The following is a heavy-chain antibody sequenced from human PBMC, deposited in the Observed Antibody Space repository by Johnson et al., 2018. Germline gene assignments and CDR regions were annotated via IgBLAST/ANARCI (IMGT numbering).Heavy chain of an antibody. J-gene: IGHJ3*02. CDR1: GFTFSSYA. CDR3: AKIRGNYWGDDAFDI. Sequence: QVQLVESGGGVVQPGRSLRLSCAASGFTFSSYAMHWVRQAPGKGLEWVAVISYDGSNKYYADSVKGRFTISRDNSKNTLFLQMNSLRAEDTAVYYCAKIRGNYWGDDAFDIWGQGTVVTVSS. D-gene: IGHD1-26*01. CDR2: ISYDGSNK. V-gene: IGHV3-30*18.